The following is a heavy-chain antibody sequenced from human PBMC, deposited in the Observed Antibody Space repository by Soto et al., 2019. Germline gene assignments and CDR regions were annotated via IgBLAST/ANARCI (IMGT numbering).Heavy chain of an antibody. CDR3: TRDLNHDTGP. D-gene: IGHD2-8*02. V-gene: IGHV4-59*08. CDR1: GVSISSYY. J-gene: IGHJ5*02. Sequence: SETPSLTCTVSGVSISSYYWSWIRQPPGKGLEWIGYVYHSGSTNYNPSLKSRVTISVDTPKNQFSLKLGSVTAADTAVYYCTRDLNHDTGPWGQGTQVTVSS. CDR2: VYHSGST.